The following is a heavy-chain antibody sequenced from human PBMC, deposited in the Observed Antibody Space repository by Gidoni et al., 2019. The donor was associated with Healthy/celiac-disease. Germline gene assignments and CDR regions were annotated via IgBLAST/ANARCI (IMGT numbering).Heavy chain of an antibody. Sequence: QVQLVESGGGVVQPGRSLRLSCAASGFPFSSYAMHWVRQAPGKGLEWVAVISYDGSNKYYADAVKGRFTISRDNSKNTLYLQMNSLRAEDTAVYYCARAGYDILTGYYGDYWYFDLWGRGTLVTVSS. V-gene: IGHV3-30-3*01. CDR1: GFPFSSYA. D-gene: IGHD3-9*01. CDR3: ARAGYDILTGYYGDYWYFDL. CDR2: ISYDGSNK. J-gene: IGHJ2*01.